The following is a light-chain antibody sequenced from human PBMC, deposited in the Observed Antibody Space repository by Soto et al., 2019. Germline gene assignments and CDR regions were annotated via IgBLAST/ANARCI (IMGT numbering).Light chain of an antibody. CDR3: SSYAGSNNYV. V-gene: IGLV2-8*01. Sequence: QSVLTQPPSAYGSPGQSVTISCTGTSSDVGGYSYVSWYQQHPGKAPKLMIYEVSKRPSGVPDRFSGSKSGNTASLTVSGLQAEDEADYYCSSYAGSNNYVFGTGTKVTVL. J-gene: IGLJ1*01. CDR1: SSDVGGYSY. CDR2: EVS.